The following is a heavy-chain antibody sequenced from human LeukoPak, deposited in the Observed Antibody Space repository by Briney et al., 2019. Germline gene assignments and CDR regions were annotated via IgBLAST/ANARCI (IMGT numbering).Heavy chain of an antibody. CDR1: GYSFTRYG. D-gene: IGHD2-15*01. CDR2: INTRTGDP. V-gene: IGHV7-4-1*02. CDR3: TRDVEPGGTFDS. Sequence: VASVKVSCTTSGYSFTRYGINWLRKAPGQRFEWLGWINTRTGDPSYAPAYMGRLLFSLDTSVSTAYLQISSLKSEDSAVYYCTRDVEPGGTFDSWGQGTLVTVSS. J-gene: IGHJ4*02.